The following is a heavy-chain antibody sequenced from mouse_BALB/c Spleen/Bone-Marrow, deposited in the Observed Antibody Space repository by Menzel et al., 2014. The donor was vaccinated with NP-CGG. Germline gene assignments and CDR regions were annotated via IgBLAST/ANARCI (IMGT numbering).Heavy chain of an antibody. V-gene: IGHV4-1*02. Sequence: EVKVVESGGGLVQPGGSLKLSCAASGFDSTGYWMSWVRQAPGKGLEWIGEINPDSSTTYYTSSLKDKFIISRDNAKNTLYLQISKVKSEDSALYVCARFGCYGTMDYWGQGTSVTVSS. CDR1: GFDSTGYW. D-gene: IGHD1-1*01. CDR3: ARFGCYGTMDY. J-gene: IGHJ4*01. CDR2: INPDSSTT.